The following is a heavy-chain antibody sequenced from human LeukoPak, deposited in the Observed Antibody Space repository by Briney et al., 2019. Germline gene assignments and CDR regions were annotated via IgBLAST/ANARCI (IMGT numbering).Heavy chain of an antibody. J-gene: IGHJ5*02. CDR1: GYNFTVYY. Sequence: ASVKVSCKCSGYNFTVYYMHWVRKAPGQGLDWMGWINPKSGVTFYAQKFQGWVTMTRDTSISTAYMELSRLKYDATAVYYCARAGGSWLDPWGQGTLVTVSS. D-gene: IGHD3-16*01. CDR2: INPKSGVT. CDR3: ARAGGSWLDP. V-gene: IGHV1-2*04.